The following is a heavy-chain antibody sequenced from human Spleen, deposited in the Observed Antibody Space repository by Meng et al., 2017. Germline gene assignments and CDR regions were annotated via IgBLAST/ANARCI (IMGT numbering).Heavy chain of an antibody. Sequence: SETLSLTCTVSGGSITSSSYYWGWIRQPPGKGLEWIGSIHYSGSTYYNPSLKSRLTSLVDWSKNQFSLQLTPVTAADTAVYYCATVSRGGYYFYGMDVWGQGTTVTVSS. CDR1: GGSITSSSYY. D-gene: IGHD2-2*01. J-gene: IGHJ6*02. CDR3: ATVSRGGYYFYGMDV. V-gene: IGHV4-39*07. CDR2: IHYSGST.